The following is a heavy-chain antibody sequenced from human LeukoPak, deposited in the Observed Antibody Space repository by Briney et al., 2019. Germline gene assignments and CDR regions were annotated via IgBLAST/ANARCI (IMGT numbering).Heavy chain of an antibody. CDR2: ISAYNGNT. V-gene: IGHV1-18*01. CDR1: GYTFTRYG. CDR3: ARASYYDSSGFIAVP. D-gene: IGHD3-22*01. J-gene: IGHJ5*02. Sequence: ASVKVSCRASGYTFTRYGLSWVRQAPGQGLEWMGWISAYNGNTNYAQKLQGRVTMTTDTSTSTAYMELRSLRSDDTAVYYCARASYYDSSGFIAVPWGQGTLVTVSS.